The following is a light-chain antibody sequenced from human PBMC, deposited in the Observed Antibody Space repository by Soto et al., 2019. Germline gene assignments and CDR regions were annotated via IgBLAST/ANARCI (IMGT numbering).Light chain of an antibody. V-gene: IGKV3-15*01. J-gene: IGKJ5*01. Sequence: EVVMTQSPATLSVSPGERATLSCRASQSLKTNLAWYQQKPGQTPRLLIYDASTRATGIPARFSGSGSGTEFTLTISSLQSEDFAVYYCQQYNNWPITFGQGTRLEI. CDR3: QQYNNWPIT. CDR1: QSLKTN. CDR2: DAS.